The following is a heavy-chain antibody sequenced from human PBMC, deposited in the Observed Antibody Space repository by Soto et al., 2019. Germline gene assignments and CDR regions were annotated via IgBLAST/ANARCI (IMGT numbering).Heavy chain of an antibody. CDR3: ARLVGNSWLDS. CDR2: IYFSGTT. Sequence: SETLSLTCTVSSGSISSSTYHWAWIRQPPGKGLEWIGSIYFSGTTYYSPSLKTRVTLFVDTSKNLFSLKLNSVTAADTAVYYCARLVGNSWLDSWGQGTPVTVSS. J-gene: IGHJ5*01. V-gene: IGHV4-39*01. CDR1: SGSISSSTYH. D-gene: IGHD2-15*01.